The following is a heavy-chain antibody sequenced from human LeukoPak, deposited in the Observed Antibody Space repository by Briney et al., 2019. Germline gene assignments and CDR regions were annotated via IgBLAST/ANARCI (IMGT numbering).Heavy chain of an antibody. D-gene: IGHD6-13*01. CDR3: AREVGGSSWS. Sequence: SETLPLTCAVYGGSFSGYYWSWIRQPPGKGLEWIGEINHSGSTNYNPSLKSRVTISVDTSKNQFSLKLSSVTAADTAVYYCAREVGGSSWSWGQGTLVTVSS. V-gene: IGHV4-34*01. CDR2: INHSGST. CDR1: GGSFSGYY. J-gene: IGHJ5*02.